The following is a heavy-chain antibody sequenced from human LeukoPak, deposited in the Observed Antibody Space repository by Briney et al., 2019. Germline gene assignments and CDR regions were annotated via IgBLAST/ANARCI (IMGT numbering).Heavy chain of an antibody. CDR3: AKDLSRKNVVVTIQLDY. D-gene: IGHD2-15*01. V-gene: IGHV3-23*01. CDR2: IRTTAEGA. CDR1: GFSFTDYP. Sequence: GGSLRLSCATSGFSFTDYPMNWVRQAPGKGLEWISNIRTTAEGAKYAYYADSVKGRFTISRDNSKNTLYLQMNSLRADDTAVYFCAKDLSRKNVVVTIQLDYWGQGTLVTVSS. J-gene: IGHJ4*02.